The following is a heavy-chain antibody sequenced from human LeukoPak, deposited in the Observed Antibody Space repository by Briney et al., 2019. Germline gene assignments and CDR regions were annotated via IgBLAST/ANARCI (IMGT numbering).Heavy chain of an antibody. D-gene: IGHD5-18*01. J-gene: IGHJ4*02. CDR2: INPNSGGT. V-gene: IGHV1-2*02. Sequence: ASVKVSCKASGYTFTGYYMHWVRQAPGKGLAWMGWINPNSGGTNYAQKFQGRVTMTRDTSISTAYMELSRLRSDDTAVYYCARGNFGYSYLCYWGQGTLVTVSS. CDR3: ARGNFGYSYLCY. CDR1: GYTFTGYY.